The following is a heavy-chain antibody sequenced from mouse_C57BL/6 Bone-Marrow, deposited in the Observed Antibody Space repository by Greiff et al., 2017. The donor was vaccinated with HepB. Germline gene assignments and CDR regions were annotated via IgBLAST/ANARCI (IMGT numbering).Heavy chain of an antibody. CDR2: IWSGGST. CDR1: GFSLTSYG. CDR3: ARKLRYDYDNYAMDY. Sequence: VMLVESGPGLVQPSQSLSITCTVSGFSLTSYGVHWVRQSPGKGLEWLGVIWSGGSTDYNAAFISRLSISKDNSKSQVFFKMNSLQADDTAIYYCARKLRYDYDNYAMDYWGQGTSVTVSS. J-gene: IGHJ4*01. V-gene: IGHV2-2*01. D-gene: IGHD2-4*01.